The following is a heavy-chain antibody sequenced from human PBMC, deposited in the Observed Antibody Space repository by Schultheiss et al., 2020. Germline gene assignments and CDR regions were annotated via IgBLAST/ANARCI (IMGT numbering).Heavy chain of an antibody. CDR2: ISSSSSTI. Sequence: GESLKISCAASGFTFSSYSMNWVRQAPGKGLEWVSYISSSSSTIYYADSVKGRFTISRDNAKNSLYLQMNSLRAEDTAVYYCARDWSRRSSSSATDYWGQGTLVTVSS. CDR1: GFTFSSYS. J-gene: IGHJ4*02. CDR3: ARDWSRRSSSSATDY. D-gene: IGHD6-13*01. V-gene: IGHV3-48*01.